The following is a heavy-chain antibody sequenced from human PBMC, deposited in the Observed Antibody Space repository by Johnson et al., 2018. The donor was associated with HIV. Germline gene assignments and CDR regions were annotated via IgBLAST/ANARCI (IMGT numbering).Heavy chain of an antibody. V-gene: IGHV3-7*01. Sequence: MLLVESGGGVVQPGRSLRLSCAASGFTFSSYAMHWVRQAPGKGLEWVANIKQDGSEKYYVDSVKGRFTISRDNSKNTLYLQMNSLRAEDTAVYYCARYVAATMIVVGGAYDAFDIWGQGTMVTVSS. CDR3: ARYVAATMIVVGGAYDAFDI. D-gene: IGHD3-22*01. CDR1: GFTFSSYA. CDR2: IKQDGSEK. J-gene: IGHJ3*02.